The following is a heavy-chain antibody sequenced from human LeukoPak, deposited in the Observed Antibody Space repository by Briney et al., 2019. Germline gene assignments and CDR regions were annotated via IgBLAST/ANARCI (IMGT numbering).Heavy chain of an antibody. V-gene: IGHV4-34*01. CDR2: INHPGST. Sequence: SETLSLTCAVYGGSFSGYYWTWIRQPPGKGLEWIGEINHPGSTNYSPSLKSRVTISVDTSQRQFSLKLSSVTAADTAVYYCARVSGSYYPGWFDPWGQGTLVTVSS. J-gene: IGHJ5*02. D-gene: IGHD1-26*01. CDR3: ARVSGSYYPGWFDP. CDR1: GGSFSGYY.